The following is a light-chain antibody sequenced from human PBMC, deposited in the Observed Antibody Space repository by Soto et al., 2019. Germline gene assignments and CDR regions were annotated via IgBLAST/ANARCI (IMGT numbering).Light chain of an antibody. J-gene: IGLJ1*01. V-gene: IGLV1-47*01. Sequence: VLTQSPSASGTPGQGVTISCSGSTSNIGSNYVYWYQQLPGTAPKLLIYRNNQRPSGVPDRFSGSKSGTSASLAISGLRSDDEADYFCATWDDSLNGFYVFGTGTKVTVL. CDR1: TSNIGSNY. CDR2: RNN. CDR3: ATWDDSLNGFYV.